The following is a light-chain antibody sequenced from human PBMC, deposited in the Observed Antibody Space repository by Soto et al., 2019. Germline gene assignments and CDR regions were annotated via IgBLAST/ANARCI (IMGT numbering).Light chain of an antibody. V-gene: IGKV3-20*01. CDR2: AAS. J-gene: IGKJ4*01. CDR3: EYYGTSIT. CDR1: QSVRNNY. Sequence: EIVLTQSPGTLSLSPGERATLSCMASQSVRNNYLAWYQQRPGQAPRLLIYAASSRATGIPDRFSGSGSGTDFTLTFSRLEPEDFAVYYCEYYGTSITFGGGTKVDIK.